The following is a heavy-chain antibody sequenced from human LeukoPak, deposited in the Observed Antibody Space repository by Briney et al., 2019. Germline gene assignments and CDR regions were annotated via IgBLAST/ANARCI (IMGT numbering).Heavy chain of an antibody. Sequence: GASVKVSCKASGYTFTSYGISWVRQGPGQGLEWMGWISAYNGNTNYAQKLQGRVTMTTDTSTSTAYMELRSLRSDDTAVYYCARNLKNDFWSGVGYWGQGTLVTV. D-gene: IGHD3-3*01. J-gene: IGHJ4*02. CDR2: ISAYNGNT. CDR3: ARNLKNDFWSGVGY. V-gene: IGHV1-18*01. CDR1: GYTFTSYG.